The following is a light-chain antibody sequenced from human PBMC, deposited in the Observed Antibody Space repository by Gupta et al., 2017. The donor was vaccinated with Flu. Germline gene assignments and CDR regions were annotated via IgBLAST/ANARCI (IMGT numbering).Light chain of an antibody. J-gene: IGKJ3*01. Sequence: DIVLTQSPDSLTVSLGERATINCKSSQSLLYSSDNKNYLTWYQQKPGQPPKMLIYWASTRQSGVPDRFSGSGSGRDFTLTISSLQAEDVAVYYCQQYDTTPLTFGHGTKVDIK. CDR1: QSLLYSSDNKNY. CDR2: WAS. CDR3: QQYDTTPLT. V-gene: IGKV4-1*01.